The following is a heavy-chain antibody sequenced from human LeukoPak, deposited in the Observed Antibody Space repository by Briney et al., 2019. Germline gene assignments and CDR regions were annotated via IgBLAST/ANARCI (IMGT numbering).Heavy chain of an antibody. J-gene: IGHJ5*02. Sequence: ASVKVSCKASGYTFTAYYMHWVRQAPGQGLQWMGRINPNSGGTNYAQKFQGRVTMTRDASISTAYVELSRLRSDDTAVYYCARSLRGVVVVVAATAPATGWFDPWGQGTPVTVSS. CDR1: GYTFTAYY. V-gene: IGHV1-2*06. CDR2: INPNSGGT. D-gene: IGHD2-15*01. CDR3: ARSLRGVVVVVAATAPATGWFDP.